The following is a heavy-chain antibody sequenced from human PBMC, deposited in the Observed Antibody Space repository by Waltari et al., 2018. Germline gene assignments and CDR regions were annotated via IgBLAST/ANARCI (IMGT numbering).Heavy chain of an antibody. Sequence: QVQLLQSGPAVKQPAASVNGSSNASGYTFTGYYMPSARHAPGQGLEWMGWINPNSGGTNYAQKFQGRVTMTRDTSISTAYMELSRLRSDDTAVYYCARDRVGGGSYSFDPWGQGTLVTVSS. CDR1: GYTFTGYY. J-gene: IGHJ5*02. D-gene: IGHD1-26*01. CDR3: ARDRVGGGSYSFDP. V-gene: IGHV1-2*02. CDR2: INPNSGGT.